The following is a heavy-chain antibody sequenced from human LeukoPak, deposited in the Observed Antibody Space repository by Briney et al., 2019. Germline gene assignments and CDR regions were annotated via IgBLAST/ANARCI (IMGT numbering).Heavy chain of an antibody. V-gene: IGHV3-9*01. CDR3: AKDRGSMVRGVIAS. CDR2: ISWNSGSI. CDR1: GLTYDDYA. D-gene: IGHD3-10*01. Sequence: GGSLRLSCAASGLTYDDYAMHWVRQAPGKGLEWVSGISWNSGSIGYADSVKGRFTISRDNAKNSLYLQMNSLRAEDTALYYCAKDRGSMVRGVIASWGQGTLVTVSS. J-gene: IGHJ4*02.